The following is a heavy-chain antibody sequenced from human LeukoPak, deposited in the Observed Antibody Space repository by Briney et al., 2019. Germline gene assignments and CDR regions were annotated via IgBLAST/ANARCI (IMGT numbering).Heavy chain of an antibody. D-gene: IGHD3-10*01. V-gene: IGHV3-23*01. J-gene: IGHJ4*02. CDR1: GFTFTSFA. CDR3: AKETTPNFGSGSYSYDY. CDR2: ISHSGGST. Sequence: PGGSLRVSCAASGFTFTSFAMNWVRQAPGKGLEWVSSISHSGGSTYYADSVRDRFTISRDNSKNTLYLQMSSLRAEDTALYYCAKETTPNFGSGSYSYDYWGQGTLVTVSS.